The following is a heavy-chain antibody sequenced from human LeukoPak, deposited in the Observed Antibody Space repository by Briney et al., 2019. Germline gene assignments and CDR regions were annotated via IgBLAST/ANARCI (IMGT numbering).Heavy chain of an antibody. CDR1: GHTFTTYS. V-gene: IGHV1-46*01. CDR2: INPRGDST. D-gene: IGHD2-15*01. J-gene: IGHJ3*02. CDR3: ARAVGVVVRDAFDI. Sequence: ASVKVSCKASGHTFTTYSIHWVRQAPGQGLEWMGMINPRGDSTNYAQKFQGRVTMTRDTSTSTAYMELSRLRSDDTAVYYCARAVGVVVRDAFDIWGQGTMVTVSS.